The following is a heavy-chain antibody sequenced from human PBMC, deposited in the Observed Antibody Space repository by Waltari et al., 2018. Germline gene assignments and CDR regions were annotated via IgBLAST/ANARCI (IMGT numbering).Heavy chain of an antibody. V-gene: IGHV4-59*01. CDR1: GGSISSYY. CDR2: IYYSGST. D-gene: IGHD6-19*01. CDR3: ARQYSSGWYVVYFDH. J-gene: IGHJ4*02. Sequence: QVQLQESGPGLVKPSETLSLTCTVSGGSISSYYWSWVRQPPGKGLEWIGYIYYSGSTNYNPSLKSRVTIAVDTSKNQFSLKLSSVTAADTAVYYCARQYSSGWYVVYFDHWGQGTLVTVSS.